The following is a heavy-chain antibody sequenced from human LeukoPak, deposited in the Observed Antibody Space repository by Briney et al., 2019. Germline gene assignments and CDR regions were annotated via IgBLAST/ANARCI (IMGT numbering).Heavy chain of an antibody. CDR2: INPSGGST. D-gene: IGHD6-13*01. V-gene: IGHV1-46*01. J-gene: IGHJ3*02. CDR1: GYTFTSYY. CDR3: ATGVAAADDVFDI. Sequence: ASVKVSCKASGYTFTSYYMHWVRQAPGQGLEWMGIINPSGGSTSYAQKFQGRVTMTRDTSINTAYMELSRLRSDDTAVYYCATGVAAADDVFDIWGQGTMVTVSS.